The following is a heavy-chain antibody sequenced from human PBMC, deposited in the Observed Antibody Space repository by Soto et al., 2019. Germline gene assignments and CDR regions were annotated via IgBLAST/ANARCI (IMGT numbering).Heavy chain of an antibody. V-gene: IGHV6-1*01. Sequence: SQTLSLTCAISGDSVSSNSVAWYWIRQSPSRGLEWLGRTYYRSKWYDDYAVPVKSRITINPDTSKNQLSLQLNSVTPEDTAVYYCERVTSGWYFDCWGQGTLVTVSS. CDR1: GDSVSSNSVA. J-gene: IGHJ4*02. D-gene: IGHD6-19*01. CDR2: TYYRSKWYD. CDR3: ERVTSGWYFDC.